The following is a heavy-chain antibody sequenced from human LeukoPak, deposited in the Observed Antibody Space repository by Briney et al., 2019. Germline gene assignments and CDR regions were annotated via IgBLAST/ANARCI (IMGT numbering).Heavy chain of an antibody. D-gene: IGHD6-19*01. CDR3: ARGGGGEYSSGWYDY. Sequence: SETLSLTCTVSGGSISSYYWSWLRQPPGKGLEWIGYIYCSGTTNYNPSLKSRVTISVAASKNQFSLNLSSVTAADTAVYYCARGGGGEYSSGWYDYWGQGTLVTVSS. J-gene: IGHJ4*02. CDR2: IYCSGTT. CDR1: GGSISSYY. V-gene: IGHV4-59*01.